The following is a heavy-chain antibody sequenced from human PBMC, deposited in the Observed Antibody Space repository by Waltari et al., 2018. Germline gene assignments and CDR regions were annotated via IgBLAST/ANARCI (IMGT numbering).Heavy chain of an antibody. CDR2: IYYSGST. Sequence: QVQLQESGPGLVKPSETLSLTCTVSGGSISSYYWSWIRQPPGKGLEWIGYIYYSGSTNYNPSLKSRVTISVDTSKNQFSLKLSSVTAEDTAVYYCARGVPTRSQLSGYHDYWGQGTLVTVSS. CDR3: ARGVPTRSQLSGYHDY. V-gene: IGHV4-59*01. J-gene: IGHJ4*02. D-gene: IGHD3-22*01. CDR1: GGSISSYY.